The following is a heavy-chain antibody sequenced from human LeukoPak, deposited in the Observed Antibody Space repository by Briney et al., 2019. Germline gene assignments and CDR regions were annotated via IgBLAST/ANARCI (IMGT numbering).Heavy chain of an antibody. D-gene: IGHD1-26*01. V-gene: IGHV3-48*04. CDR3: ARDRGGSYSAIDY. Sequence: GGSLGLSCAASGFTFSSYSMNWVRQAPGKGLEWVSFISSSSSTIYYADSVKGRFTISRDNAKDSLYLQMNSLRAEDTAVYYCARDRGGSYSAIDYWGQGTLVTVSS. CDR1: GFTFSSYS. J-gene: IGHJ4*02. CDR2: ISSSSSTI.